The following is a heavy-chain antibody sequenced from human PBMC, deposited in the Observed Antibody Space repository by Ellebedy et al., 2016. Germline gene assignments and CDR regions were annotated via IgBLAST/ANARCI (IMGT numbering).Heavy chain of an antibody. Sequence: GESLKISCAASGFTFSSYSMNWVRQAPGKGLEWVSYISISSSTIYYADSVKGRFTISRDNAKNSLYLQMNSLRDEDTAVYYCAGEPYSGSYQEDPVFDYYYGMDVWGQGTTVTVSS. J-gene: IGHJ6*02. CDR2: ISISSSTI. D-gene: IGHD1-26*01. V-gene: IGHV3-48*02. CDR3: AGEPYSGSYQEDPVFDYYYGMDV. CDR1: GFTFSSYS.